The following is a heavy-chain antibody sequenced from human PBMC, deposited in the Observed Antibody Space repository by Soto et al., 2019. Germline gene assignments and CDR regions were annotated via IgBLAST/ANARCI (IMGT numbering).Heavy chain of an antibody. Sequence: GVSLRLSCEAYGFTSIDYYMSWISQAQRIGLEGGSYISTSGTTIFYADSVKGRFDISGDNAKNSLYLQMNSLRAEDTALYYCARDPRWSPVRLDSWGEETLVAVSS. CDR3: ARDPRWSPVRLDS. CDR1: GFTSIDYY. V-gene: IGHV3-11*04. J-gene: IGHJ4*02. CDR2: ISTSGTTI. D-gene: IGHD2-15*01.